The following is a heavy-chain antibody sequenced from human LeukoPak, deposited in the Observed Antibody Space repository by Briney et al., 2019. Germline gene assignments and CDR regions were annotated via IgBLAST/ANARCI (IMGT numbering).Heavy chain of an antibody. Sequence: SQTLSLTCTVSGGSISSGGYYWSWIRQPPGKGLEWIGYIYHSGSTYYNPSLKSRVTISVDRSKNQFSLKLSSVTAADTAVYYCARIAHTYYYDSSGYYYFDYWGQGTLVTVSS. CDR3: ARIAHTYYYDSSGYYYFDY. D-gene: IGHD3-22*01. V-gene: IGHV4-30-2*01. J-gene: IGHJ4*02. CDR1: GGSISSGGYY. CDR2: IYHSGST.